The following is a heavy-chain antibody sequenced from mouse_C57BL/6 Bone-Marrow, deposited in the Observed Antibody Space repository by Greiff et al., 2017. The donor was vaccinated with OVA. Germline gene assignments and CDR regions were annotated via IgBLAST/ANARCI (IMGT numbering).Heavy chain of an antibody. Sequence: QVQLQQPGAELVMPGASVKLSCKASGYTFTSYWMHWVKQRPGQGLEWIGEIDPSDSYTNYNQKFKGKSTLTVDKSSSTAYMQLSSLTSEDSAVYYCARKRTGFDYWGQGTTLTVSS. V-gene: IGHV1-69*01. D-gene: IGHD4-1*01. CDR3: ARKRTGFDY. CDR1: GYTFTSYW. J-gene: IGHJ2*01. CDR2: IDPSDSYT.